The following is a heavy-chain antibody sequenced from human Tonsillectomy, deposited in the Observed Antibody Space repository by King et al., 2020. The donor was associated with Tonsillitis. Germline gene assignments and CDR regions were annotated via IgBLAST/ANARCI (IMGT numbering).Heavy chain of an antibody. D-gene: IGHD1-26*01. V-gene: IGHV4-39*01. CDR2: IYYSGST. CDR1: GGSISSSSYY. CDR3: ARHEDRKELPYHWFDP. Sequence: QLQESGPGLVKPSETLSLTCTVSGGSISSSSYYWGWIRQPPGKGLEWIGSIYYSGSTYYNPSLQSRVTISVDPSKNQFSLKLSSVTAADTAVYYCARHEDRKELPYHWFDPWGQGTLVTVSS. J-gene: IGHJ5*02.